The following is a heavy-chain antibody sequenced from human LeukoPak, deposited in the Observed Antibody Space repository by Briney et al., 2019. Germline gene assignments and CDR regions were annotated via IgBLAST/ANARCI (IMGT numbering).Heavy chain of an antibody. D-gene: IGHD6-19*01. Sequence: GGSLRLSCAASGFTFSSYGMHWVRQAPGKGLEWVAVISYDGSNKYYADSVKGRFTISRDNSKNTLYLQMNSLRAEDTAVYYCARGPPGIAVAGTLVYWGQGTLVTVSS. CDR2: ISYDGSNK. CDR3: ARGPPGIAVAGTLVY. V-gene: IGHV3-30*03. CDR1: GFTFSSYG. J-gene: IGHJ4*02.